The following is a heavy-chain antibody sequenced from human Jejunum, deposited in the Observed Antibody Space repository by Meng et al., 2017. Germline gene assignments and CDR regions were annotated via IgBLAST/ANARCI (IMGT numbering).Heavy chain of an antibody. V-gene: IGHV3-23*01. CDR1: RFVLCKHV. CDR3: AKSSRNSYNGYFDY. J-gene: IGHJ4*02. CDR2: FSGIGGNT. D-gene: IGHD5-18*01. Sequence: VHLYGAGAFPLPHRWPLRLSSPPSRFVLCKHVMTCVLPAPGKELELVLGFSGIGGNTFYADSVKGRFTNSRDNSKKLLYLQMNSRRPKDTAVYYCAKSSRNSYNGYFDYWGQGTLVTVSS.